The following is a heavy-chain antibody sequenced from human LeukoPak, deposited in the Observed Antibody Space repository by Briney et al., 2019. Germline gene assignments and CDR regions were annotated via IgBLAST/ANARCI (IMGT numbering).Heavy chain of an antibody. Sequence: SQTLSLTCTVSGGSISSGDYYWSWIRQPPGKGLEWIGYIYYSGSTYYNPSLKSRVTISVDTSKNQFSLKLSSVTAADTAVYYCARDQDTAKVMKLDYWGQGTLVTVSS. CDR3: ARDQDTAKVMKLDY. CDR1: GGSISSGDYY. CDR2: IYYSGST. D-gene: IGHD5-18*01. J-gene: IGHJ4*02. V-gene: IGHV4-30-4*08.